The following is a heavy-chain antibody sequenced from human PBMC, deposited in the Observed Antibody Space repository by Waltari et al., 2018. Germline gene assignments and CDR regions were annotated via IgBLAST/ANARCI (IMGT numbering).Heavy chain of an antibody. CDR3: AKAREYAFDI. CDR1: GFTFSNYG. V-gene: IGHV3-30*02. Sequence: QVQLVESGGGVVQPGGSLRLSCAASGFTFSNYGMYWVRQAPGKGLEWVAFLRDDGIKNYYVDSVKGRFTISRDTSKNTVYLQMNSLRAEDTAVYYCAKAREYAFDIWGQGTMVTVSS. J-gene: IGHJ3*02. D-gene: IGHD3-10*01. CDR2: LRDDGIKN.